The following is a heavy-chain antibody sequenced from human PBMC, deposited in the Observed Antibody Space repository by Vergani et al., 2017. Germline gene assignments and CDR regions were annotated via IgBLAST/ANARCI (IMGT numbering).Heavy chain of an antibody. Sequence: QVQLQESGPGLVKPSQTLSLTCTVSGGSISSGGYYWSWIRQHPGKGLEWIGYIYYSGSTYYNPSLKSRVTISVDTSKNQFSLKLSSVTAADTAVYYCARERGLLWCGEYTEAYNWFDPWGQGTLVTVSS. V-gene: IGHV4-31*03. CDR3: ARERGLLWCGEYTEAYNWFDP. D-gene: IGHD3-10*01. CDR1: GGSISSGGYY. CDR2: IYYSGST. J-gene: IGHJ5*02.